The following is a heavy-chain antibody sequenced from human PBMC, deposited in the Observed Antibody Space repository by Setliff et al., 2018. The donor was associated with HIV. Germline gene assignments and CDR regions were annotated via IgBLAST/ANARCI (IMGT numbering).Heavy chain of an antibody. CDR2: IDPADSYT. Sequence: GESLKISCKGSGYRFTTYWISWVRQMPGKGLEYMGRIDPADSYTDYSPPFQGQVTISADKSITTAYLQWSGLKASDTAIYYCARLGPGPMFRTNFDYWGQGTQVTVSS. CDR1: GYRFTTYW. D-gene: IGHD3-10*01. CDR3: ARLGPGPMFRTNFDY. V-gene: IGHV5-10-1*04. J-gene: IGHJ4*02.